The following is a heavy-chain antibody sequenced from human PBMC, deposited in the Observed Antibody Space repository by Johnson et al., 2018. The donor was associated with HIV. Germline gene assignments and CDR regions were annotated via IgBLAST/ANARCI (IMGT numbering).Heavy chain of an antibody. CDR3: AKGYIAAAGDGWDAFDI. D-gene: IGHD6-13*01. Sequence: QVQLVESGGGLVKPGGSLSLSSAASGFTFSSYTMHWVRQAPGTGLEWGAVIWYDGSNKYYADSVKGRFNISRDNSKNTLYLQMNSLRAEDTAVYYCAKGYIAAAGDGWDAFDIWGQGTMVTVSS. J-gene: IGHJ3*02. CDR2: IWYDGSNK. CDR1: GFTFSSYT. V-gene: IGHV3-33*06.